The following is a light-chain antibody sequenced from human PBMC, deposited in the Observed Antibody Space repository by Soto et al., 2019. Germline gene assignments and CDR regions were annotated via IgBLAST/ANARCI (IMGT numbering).Light chain of an antibody. CDR1: QSVSSN. CDR2: GAS. J-gene: IGKJ1*01. V-gene: IGKV3-15*01. Sequence: EIVMTQSPATLSVSPGERATLSCRASQSVSSNLAWYQQKPGQAPRLLIYGASTRATGIPARFSGSASGTEFTLTSSSLQSEDFADYYCQQYNNGWTFGQGTKLEIK. CDR3: QQYNNGWT.